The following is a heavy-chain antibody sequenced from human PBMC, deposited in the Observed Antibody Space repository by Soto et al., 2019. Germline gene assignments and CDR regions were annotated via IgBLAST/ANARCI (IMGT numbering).Heavy chain of an antibody. D-gene: IGHD6-19*01. CDR1: RFTFSNYG. Sequence: GGSLRLSCAASRFTFSNYGMHWVRQAPGKGLEWVAVIWYDGSNKYYADSVKGRFTISRDNSKNTLYLQMNSLRAEDTAVYYCARDDIPGRAVAIYGMDVWGQGTTGTVSS. V-gene: IGHV3-33*01. J-gene: IGHJ6*02. CDR2: IWYDGSNK. CDR3: ARDDIPGRAVAIYGMDV.